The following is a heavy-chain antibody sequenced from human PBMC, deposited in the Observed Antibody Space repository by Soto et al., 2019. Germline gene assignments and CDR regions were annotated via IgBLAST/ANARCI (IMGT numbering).Heavy chain of an antibody. CDR3: ARGLILWFGESSRRGGYYYYVDV. D-gene: IGHD3-10*01. J-gene: IGHJ6*03. CDR2: INESGNI. V-gene: IGHV4-34*01. Sequence: QVQLQQWGPGLLKPSETLSLTCAVYGGSFSGYQWTWIRQTPGKGLEWIGEINESGNINYNPSLKSRVTIVLATPKKQLSLRLSSVTAADTAVYFCARGLILWFGESSRRGGYYYYVDVWGKGTAVTVSS. CDR1: GGSFSGYQ.